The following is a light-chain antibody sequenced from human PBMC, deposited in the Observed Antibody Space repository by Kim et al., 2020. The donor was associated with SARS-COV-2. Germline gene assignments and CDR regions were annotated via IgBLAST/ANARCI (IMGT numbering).Light chain of an antibody. CDR1: SSDVGGYNY. V-gene: IGLV2-14*01. CDR3: SSYTSSSTDWV. Sequence: QSALTQPASVSGSPGQSITISCTGTSSDVGGYNYVSWYQQHPGKAPKLMIYDVSKRPSGVSNRFSGSKSGNTASLTISGLQAADEADYYCSSYTSSSTDWVFGGGTTVTVL. CDR2: DVS. J-gene: IGLJ3*02.